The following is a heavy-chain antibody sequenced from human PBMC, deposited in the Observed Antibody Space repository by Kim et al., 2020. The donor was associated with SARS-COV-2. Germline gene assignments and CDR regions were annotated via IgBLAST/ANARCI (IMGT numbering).Heavy chain of an antibody. D-gene: IGHD6-6*01. J-gene: IGHJ4*02. V-gene: IGHV4-34*01. Sequence: SETLSLTCAVYGGSFSGYYWSWIRQPPGKGLEWIGEINHSGSTNYNPSLKSRVTISVDTSKNQFSLKLSSVTAADTAVYYCARGPAISSLGWYFDYWGQG. CDR2: INHSGST. CDR3: ARGPAISSLGWYFDY. CDR1: GGSFSGYY.